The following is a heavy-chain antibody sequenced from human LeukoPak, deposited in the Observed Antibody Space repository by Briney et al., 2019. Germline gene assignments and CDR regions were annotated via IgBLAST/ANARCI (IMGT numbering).Heavy chain of an antibody. V-gene: IGHV3-15*01. D-gene: IGHD6-19*01. CDR3: ARVQGSGWAY. CDR2: IKIKIDGGTT. CDR1: GFTFSHAW. Sequence: GGSLRLSCAASGFTFSHAWMTWVRQAPGKGLEWVGRIKIKIDGGTTVYAAPVKGRFTISRDDSKNTMYLQMNSLKTEDTAVYYCARVQGSGWAYWGQGTLVTVSS. J-gene: IGHJ4*02.